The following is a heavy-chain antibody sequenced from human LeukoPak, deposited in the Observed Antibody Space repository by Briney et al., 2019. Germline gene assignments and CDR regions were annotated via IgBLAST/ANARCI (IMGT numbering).Heavy chain of an antibody. Sequence: PSETLSLTCTVSGGSIGTYYWGWIRQPPGKVLEWIGSIYYSGSTYYNPSLKSRVTISVDTSKNQFSLKLSSATAADTAVYYCARDQSIAARPVDYWGQGTLVTVSS. J-gene: IGHJ4*02. CDR1: GGSIGTYY. D-gene: IGHD6-6*01. V-gene: IGHV4-39*07. CDR2: IYYSGST. CDR3: ARDQSIAARPVDY.